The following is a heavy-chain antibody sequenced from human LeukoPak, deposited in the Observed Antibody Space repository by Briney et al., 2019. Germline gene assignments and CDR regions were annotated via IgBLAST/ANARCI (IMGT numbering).Heavy chain of an antibody. J-gene: IGHJ2*01. CDR3: AKSRLATLSYWYFDH. Sequence: GRSLRLSCAASGFTFDDYAMHWVRQAPGKGLEWVSGVRWNSETKAYADSVKGRFTISRDNAKNSLYLQMDSLRPEDTALYFCAKSRLATLSYWYFDHWGRGALVIVSS. V-gene: IGHV3-9*01. CDR2: VRWNSETK. CDR1: GFTFDDYA. D-gene: IGHD6-25*01.